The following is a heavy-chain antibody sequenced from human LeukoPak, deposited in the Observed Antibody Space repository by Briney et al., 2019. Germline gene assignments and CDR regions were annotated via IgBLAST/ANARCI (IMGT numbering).Heavy chain of an antibody. J-gene: IGHJ4*02. CDR3: ARDARVQKWFGELLKTTTYYFDY. D-gene: IGHD3-10*01. CDR1: GGSISSSNFY. CDR2: IYYSGST. V-gene: IGHV4-39*07. Sequence: SETLSHTCTVSGGSISSSNFYWGWIRQPPGKGLEWIGSIYYSGSTYYNPSLKSRVSISVDTSKNQFSLKLSSVTAADTAVYYCARDARVQKWFGELLKTTTYYFDYWGQGTLVTVSS.